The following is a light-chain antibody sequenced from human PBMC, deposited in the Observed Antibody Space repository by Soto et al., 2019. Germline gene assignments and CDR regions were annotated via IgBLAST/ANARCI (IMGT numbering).Light chain of an antibody. CDR1: QSVSNNY. V-gene: IGKV3-20*01. Sequence: ILLTQSPGTLSLSPGERATLSFRASQSVSNNYLAWYQQKPGQAPRLLIYGTSSRATGIPDRFSGSGSGTDFTLTISRLEPEDFAVYYCQQYGNSPITFGQGTRLEIK. CDR2: GTS. J-gene: IGKJ5*01. CDR3: QQYGNSPIT.